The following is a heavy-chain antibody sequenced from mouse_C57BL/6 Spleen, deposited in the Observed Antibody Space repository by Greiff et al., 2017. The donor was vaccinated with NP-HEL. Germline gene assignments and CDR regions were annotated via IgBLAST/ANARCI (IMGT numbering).Heavy chain of an antibody. V-gene: IGHV5-4*01. CDR1: GFTFSSYA. CDR3: AREGDYGDAMDY. J-gene: IGHJ4*01. CDR2: ISDGGSYT. D-gene: IGHD1-1*01. Sequence: EVKLVESGGGLVKPGGSLKLSCAASGFTFSSYAMSWVRQTPEKRLEWVATISDGGSYTYYPDNVKGRFTISRDNAKNNLDLQISHLKSEDTAMYYCAREGDYGDAMDYWGQGTSVTVSS.